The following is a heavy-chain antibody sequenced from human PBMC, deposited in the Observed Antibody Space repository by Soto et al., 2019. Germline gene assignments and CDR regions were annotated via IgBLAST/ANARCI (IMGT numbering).Heavy chain of an antibody. V-gene: IGHV3-7*05. CDR2: IKTDGSEK. CDR3: ASADWGSSDF. D-gene: IGHD7-27*01. Sequence: GGSLRLSCAASGFTFSNYWMRWVRQAPGEGLESVANIKTDGSEKYYVDSVKGRFTISRDNAKNSLYLQMNSLRVEDTAVYYCASADWGSSDFWGQGTLVTVSS. J-gene: IGHJ4*02. CDR1: GFTFSNYW.